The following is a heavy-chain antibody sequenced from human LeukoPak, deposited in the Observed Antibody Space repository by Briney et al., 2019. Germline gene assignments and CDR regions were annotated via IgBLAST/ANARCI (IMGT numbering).Heavy chain of an antibody. J-gene: IGHJ4*02. V-gene: IGHV1-8*01. CDR3: ARGHGYNLNYYFDY. CDR1: GYTFTSYD. D-gene: IGHD5-24*01. CDR2: MNPNSGNT. Sequence: ASVKVSCKASGYTFTSYDINWVRLATGQGLEWMGWMNPNSGNTGYAQKFQGRVTMTRNTSISTAYMELSSLRSEDTAVYYCARGHGYNLNYYFDYWGQGTLVTDSS.